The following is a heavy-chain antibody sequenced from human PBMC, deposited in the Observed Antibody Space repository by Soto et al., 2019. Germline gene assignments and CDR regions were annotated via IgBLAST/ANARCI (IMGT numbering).Heavy chain of an antibody. CDR1: GGSIISSSYY. V-gene: IGHV4-39*01. D-gene: IGHD2-15*01. CDR2: IYYSGSS. J-gene: IGHJ5*02. CDR3: ASRLRSGYCSGGTCNNGFDP. Sequence: SETLSLTCTVSGGSIISSSYYWGWIRQPPGKGLEWIGSIYYSGSSYYNPSLKSRLTISVDTSKNQFSLKLSSVTAADTAVYYCASRLRSGYCSGGTCNNGFDPWGQGTLVTVS.